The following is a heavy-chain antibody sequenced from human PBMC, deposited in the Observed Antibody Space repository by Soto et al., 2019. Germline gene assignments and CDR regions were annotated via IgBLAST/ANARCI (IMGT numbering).Heavy chain of an antibody. CDR2: ISKSGSVI. J-gene: IGHJ6*02. CDR3: ASVTLRFSYGIDV. V-gene: IGHV3-48*03. CDR1: GLTFSNSE. D-gene: IGHD3-3*01. Sequence: GGSLRLSCAGSGLTFSNSEMHWVRQAPGKGLEWISYISKSGSVIYYADSVKGRFTISRDNAKNFLYLQMNSLRAEDTAVYFCASVTLRFSYGIDVWGQGTTVTVSS.